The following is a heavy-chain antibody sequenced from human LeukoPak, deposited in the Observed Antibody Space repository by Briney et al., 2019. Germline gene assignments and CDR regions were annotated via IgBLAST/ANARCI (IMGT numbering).Heavy chain of an antibody. V-gene: IGHV4-30-2*01. CDR1: GGSISSGGYS. CDR3: ARGVLPAAIPYYYYGMDV. D-gene: IGHD2-2*01. Sequence: PSQTLSLTCAVSGGSISSGGYSWSWIRQPPGKGLEWIGYIYHSGRTYYNPSLKSRVTISVDRSKNQFSLKLSSVTAADTAVYYCARGVLPAAIPYYYYGMDVWGQGTTVTVSS. J-gene: IGHJ6*02. CDR2: IYHSGRT.